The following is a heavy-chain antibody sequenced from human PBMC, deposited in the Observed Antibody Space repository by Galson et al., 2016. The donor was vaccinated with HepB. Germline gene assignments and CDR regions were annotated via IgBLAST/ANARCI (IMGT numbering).Heavy chain of an antibody. V-gene: IGHV4-38-2*02. CDR3: ARDLTPTSVTD. D-gene: IGHD4-17*01. CDR1: GYSISNGYY. CDR2: VYSTGRT. J-gene: IGHJ4*02. Sequence: ETLSLTCAVSGYSISNGYYWGWIRQPPGKGLEWIATVYSTGRTYHNPSPKSRVTISVDTSNNHFSLKLRPVTAADTAVYYCARDLTPTSVTDWGQGTLVTVSS.